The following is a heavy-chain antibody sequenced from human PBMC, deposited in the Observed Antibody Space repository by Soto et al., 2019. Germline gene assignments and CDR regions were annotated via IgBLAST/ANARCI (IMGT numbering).Heavy chain of an antibody. V-gene: IGHV3-74*01. D-gene: IGHD2-8*01. Sequence: DVQLVESGGGLVQPGGSLRVSCAASGFTLGSHRIHWVRQPPGKGLEWVSRIDTDGGGTSYADSVKGRFTISTDNAKNRVYWKMSGRRAGDTVVYYCAAVFALGGRGPVVTFSS. CDR2: IDTDGGGT. CDR3: AAVFAL. CDR1: GFTLGSHR. J-gene: IGHJ4*02.